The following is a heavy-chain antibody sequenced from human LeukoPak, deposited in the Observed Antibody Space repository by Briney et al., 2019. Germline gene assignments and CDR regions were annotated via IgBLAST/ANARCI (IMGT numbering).Heavy chain of an antibody. CDR3: AREVVTAGPTRWYFDL. D-gene: IGHD2-21*02. J-gene: IGHJ2*01. CDR1: GSIVSNNY. V-gene: IGHV3-53*01. Sequence: GGSLRLSCAASGSIVSNNYMSWVRQAPGKGLEWVSVIYSDGSTYYIDPVKGRFTISRDNSRNTLYLQMNSLRAEDTAVYYCAREVVTAGPTRWYFDLWGRGTLVTVSS. CDR2: IYSDGST.